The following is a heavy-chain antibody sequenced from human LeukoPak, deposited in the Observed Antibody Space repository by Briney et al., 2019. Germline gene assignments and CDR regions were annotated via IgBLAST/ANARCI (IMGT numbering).Heavy chain of an antibody. J-gene: IGHJ5*02. CDR1: GFTFSSYS. CDR3: AGEHCSSTICPKLNWFDP. D-gene: IGHD2-2*01. V-gene: IGHV3-48*01. Sequence: PGGSLRLSCAASGFTFSSYSMNWVRQAPGKGLEWVTYISSSSSTIYYADSVKGRFTISRDNAKNSLYLQMNSLRAEDTAVYYCAGEHCSSTICPKLNWFDPWGQGNLVTVSS. CDR2: ISSSSSTI.